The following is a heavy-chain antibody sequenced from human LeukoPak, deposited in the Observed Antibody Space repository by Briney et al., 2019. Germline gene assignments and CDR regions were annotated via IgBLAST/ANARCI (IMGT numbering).Heavy chain of an antibody. CDR3: AKDLQSDYGRFDY. J-gene: IGHJ4*02. CDR2: ISGGGGST. CDR1: GFTFTTYS. D-gene: IGHD4-17*01. Sequence: PGGSLRLSCAASGFTFTTYSMSWVRQAPGKGLEWVSFISGGGGSTSYADSVRGRFTISRDDSKSTLYLQMNSPRAEDTAVYFCAKDLQSDYGRFDYWGQGTLVTVSS. V-gene: IGHV3-23*01.